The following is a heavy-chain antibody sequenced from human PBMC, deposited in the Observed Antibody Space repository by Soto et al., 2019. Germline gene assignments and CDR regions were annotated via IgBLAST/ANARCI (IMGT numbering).Heavy chain of an antibody. CDR2: IIPILGIA. CDR3: AREPVAGIWFDP. J-gene: IGHJ5*02. CDR1: GGTFSSYT. V-gene: IGHV1-69*04. D-gene: IGHD6-19*01. Sequence: SVKVSCKASGGTFSSYTISWVRQAPGQGLEWMGRIIPILGIANYAQKFQGRVTMTTDTSTSTAYMELRSLRSDDTAVYYCAREPVAGIWFDPWGQGTLVTVS.